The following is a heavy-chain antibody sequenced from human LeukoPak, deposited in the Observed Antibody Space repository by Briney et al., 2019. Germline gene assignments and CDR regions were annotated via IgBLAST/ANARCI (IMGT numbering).Heavy chain of an antibody. J-gene: IGHJ1*01. V-gene: IGHV4-34*01. D-gene: IGHD3-22*01. CDR2: INHSGST. Sequence: SETLSLTCAVYGGSFSGYYWSWLRQPPGKGLEWIGEINHSGSTNYNPSLTSRVTISVDTSKNQSSLKLSSVTAADTAVYYCARGRRRDSSGYRDFQHWGQGTLVTVSS. CDR1: GGSFSGYY. CDR3: ARGRRRDSSGYRDFQH.